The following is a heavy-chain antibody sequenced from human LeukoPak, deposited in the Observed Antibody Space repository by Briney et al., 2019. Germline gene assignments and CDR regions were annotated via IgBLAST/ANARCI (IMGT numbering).Heavy chain of an antibody. CDR2: IYYSGSI. CDR1: GGSISSSSYY. D-gene: IGHD1-26*01. J-gene: IGHJ3*02. CDR3: ARRLYRDDAFDI. Sequence: SETLSLTCTVSGGSISSSSYYWGWIRQPPGRGLEWVGSIYYSGSIYYNPSLKSRVPISVDTSKNQFSLKLSSVTAADTAVYYCARRLYRDDAFDIWGQGTMVTVSS. V-gene: IGHV4-39*01.